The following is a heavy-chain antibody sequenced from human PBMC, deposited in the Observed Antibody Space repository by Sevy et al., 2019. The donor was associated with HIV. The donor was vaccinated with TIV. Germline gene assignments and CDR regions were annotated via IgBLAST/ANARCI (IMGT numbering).Heavy chain of an antibody. D-gene: IGHD6-13*01. CDR3: ATHAGIAAAGRVFDY. V-gene: IGHV3-72*01. CDR1: GLTFSDHY. J-gene: IGHJ4*02. Sequence: GGSLRLSCVASGLTFSDHYMEWVRQAPGKGLEWVGRTRNKADGYTTEYAASVKGRFTISRDESKNSLYVQMNSLKAEDTAVYYCATHAGIAAAGRVFDYWGQGTLVNVSS. CDR2: TRNKADGYTT.